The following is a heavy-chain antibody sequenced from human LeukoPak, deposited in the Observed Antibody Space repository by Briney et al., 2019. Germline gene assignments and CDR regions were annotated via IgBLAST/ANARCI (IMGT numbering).Heavy chain of an antibody. CDR3: ARGQEWFVEFKYNWFDP. D-gene: IGHD3-10*01. Sequence: SQTLSLTCTVSGGSISSGSYYWSWLRQPAGKGLEWIGRIYTSGSTNYSPSLKSRVTISVDTSKNQFSLKLSSVTAADTAVYYCARGQEWFVEFKYNWFDPWGQGTLVTVS. CDR2: IYTSGST. V-gene: IGHV4-61*02. J-gene: IGHJ5*02. CDR1: GGSISSGSYY.